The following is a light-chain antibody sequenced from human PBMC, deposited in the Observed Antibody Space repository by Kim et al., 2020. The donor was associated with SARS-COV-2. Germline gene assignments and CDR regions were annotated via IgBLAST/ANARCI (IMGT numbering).Light chain of an antibody. CDR2: AAS. V-gene: IGKV1-39*01. CDR3: QQSYGPWIT. CDR1: QNIHNY. J-gene: IGKJ5*01. Sequence: DIQMTQSPSSLSASVGDRVTLTCRASQNIHNYLNWYQQRPGNAPKLLIYAASTLHSGVPSRFSGGGSGTDFTLTISSLQVEDFASYYCQQSYGPWITLGEGTRLEIK.